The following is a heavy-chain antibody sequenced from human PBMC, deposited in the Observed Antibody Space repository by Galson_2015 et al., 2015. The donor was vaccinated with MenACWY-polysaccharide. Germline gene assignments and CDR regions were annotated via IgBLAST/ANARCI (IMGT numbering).Heavy chain of an antibody. CDR3: AKESGIPQYGAYFDY. CDR1: GFVFSSRG. D-gene: IGHD4/OR15-4a*01. CDR2: VSSDGGAQ. V-gene: IGHV3-30*18. Sequence: SLRLSCAASGFVFSSRGMQWVRQAPGKGLEWVAVVSSDGGAQFYADSVKGRFTISRDNSKNTLYLQINSLRAEDTAVYYCAKESGIPQYGAYFDYWGQGTLVTVSS. J-gene: IGHJ4*02.